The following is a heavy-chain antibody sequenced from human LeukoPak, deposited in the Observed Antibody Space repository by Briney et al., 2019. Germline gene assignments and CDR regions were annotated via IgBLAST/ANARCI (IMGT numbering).Heavy chain of an antibody. D-gene: IGHD5-18*01. J-gene: IGHJ4*02. Sequence: SETLSLTCTVSGGSISSYYWGWIRQPPGKGLEWIGSFYHSGSTYYNPSLKSRVTISVDTSKNQFSLKLSSVTAADTAVYYCARDLIGYSYDLVDYWGQGTLVTVSS. V-gene: IGHV4-39*07. CDR1: GGSISSYY. CDR3: ARDLIGYSYDLVDY. CDR2: FYHSGST.